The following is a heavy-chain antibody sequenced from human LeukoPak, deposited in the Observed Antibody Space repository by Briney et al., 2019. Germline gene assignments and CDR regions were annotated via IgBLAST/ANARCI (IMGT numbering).Heavy chain of an antibody. CDR3: ARDGTSYSSSPLDDY. Sequence: EASVKVSCKASGYTFTSYYMHWVRQAPGQGLEWMGIINPSGGSTSYAQKFQGRVTMTRDTSTSTVYMELSSLRSEDTAVYYCARDGTSYSSSPLDDYWGQGTLVTVSS. CDR1: GYTFTSYY. J-gene: IGHJ4*02. V-gene: IGHV1-46*01. D-gene: IGHD6-6*01. CDR2: INPSGGST.